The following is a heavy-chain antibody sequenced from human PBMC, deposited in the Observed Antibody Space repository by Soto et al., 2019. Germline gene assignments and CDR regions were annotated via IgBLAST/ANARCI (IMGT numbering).Heavy chain of an antibody. Sequence: PGGSLRLSCAASGFTFSSYSMNWVRQAPGKGLEWVSSISSSSSYIYYADSVKGRFTISRDNAKNSLYLQMNSLRAEDTAVYYCARDRYYDSSGYYTYFDYWGQGTLVTVS. CDR3: ARDRYYDSSGYYTYFDY. CDR1: GFTFSSYS. V-gene: IGHV3-21*01. D-gene: IGHD3-22*01. J-gene: IGHJ4*02. CDR2: ISSSSSYI.